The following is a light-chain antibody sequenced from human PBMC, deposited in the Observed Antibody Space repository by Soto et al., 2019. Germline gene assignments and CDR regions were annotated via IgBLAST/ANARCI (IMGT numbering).Light chain of an antibody. CDR1: QSISRSN. CDR3: QQYGSPPYT. J-gene: IGKJ2*01. CDR2: GTS. V-gene: IGKV3-20*01. Sequence: EIVLTQSPGTLCLSPGERAPLSCRASQSISRSNLAWYQQKRGHAPRLLIYGTSNRGTGIPDRFSGSGSGIDLALTISRLEPDDVAVYFCQQYGSPPYTFGQGTKLEI.